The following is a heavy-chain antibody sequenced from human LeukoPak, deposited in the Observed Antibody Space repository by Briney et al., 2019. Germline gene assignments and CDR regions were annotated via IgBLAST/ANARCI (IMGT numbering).Heavy chain of an antibody. CDR3: AKDDTDCSSTSCYLIGY. CDR1: GFTFSSYG. D-gene: IGHD2-2*01. CDR2: ISYDGSNK. J-gene: IGHJ4*02. Sequence: PGGSLRLSCAASGFTFSSYGMHWVRQAPGKGLEWVAVISYDGSNKYYADSVKGRFTISRDNSKNTLYLQMNSLRAEDTAVYYCAKDDTDCSSTSCYLIGYWGQGTLVTVSS. V-gene: IGHV3-30*18.